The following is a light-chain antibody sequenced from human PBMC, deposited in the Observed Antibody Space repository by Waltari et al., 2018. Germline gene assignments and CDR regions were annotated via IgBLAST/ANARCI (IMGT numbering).Light chain of an antibody. Sequence: QSVLTQPPSVSAAPGQRVTISCSGGSSNIGNNYVSWYRQFPGTAPKLLIYEDNGRPSGVPGRFSGSKDGTSATLDITGLQAGDEADYYCGTWDSSLSGGVFGGGTHLTVL. CDR2: EDN. J-gene: IGLJ7*01. CDR1: SSNIGNNY. CDR3: GTWDSSLSGGV. V-gene: IGLV1-51*02.